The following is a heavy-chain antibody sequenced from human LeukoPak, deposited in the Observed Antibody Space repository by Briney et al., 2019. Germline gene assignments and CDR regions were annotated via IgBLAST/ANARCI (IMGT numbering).Heavy chain of an antibody. V-gene: IGHV1-3*01. D-gene: IGHD5-18*01. J-gene: IGHJ4*02. Sequence: RASVKVSCKASGYDLTTYALHWVRQAPGQRFEWLGWINAGHGRPEYSQKFQGRVTFTMDISANTAYMDLTGLTSEDTGVYYCASLGEYSYVHFDYWGQGTLVTVSS. CDR3: ASLGEYSYVHFDY. CDR1: GYDLTTYA. CDR2: INAGHGRP.